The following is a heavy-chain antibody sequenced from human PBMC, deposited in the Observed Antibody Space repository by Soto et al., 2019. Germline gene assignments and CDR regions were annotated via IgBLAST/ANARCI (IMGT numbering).Heavy chain of an antibody. CDR3: TTMVRGVM. CDR2: IIPILGRA. V-gene: IGHV1-69*02. Sequence: QVQLVQSGAEVKKPGSSVKVSCKAPGGPFSSYTISWVRQAPGQGLEWMGRIIPILGRANYAQKFQGRVTITAEKSTSTAYMELSSLRSEDTAVYYCTTMVRGVMWGQGTLVTVSS. D-gene: IGHD3-10*01. J-gene: IGHJ4*02. CDR1: GGPFSSYT.